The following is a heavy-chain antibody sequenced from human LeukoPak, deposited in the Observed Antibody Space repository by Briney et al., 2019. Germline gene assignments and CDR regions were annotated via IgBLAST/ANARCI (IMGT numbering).Heavy chain of an antibody. CDR3: ARAAWDVLRYFDL. CDR2: ISSSGSTI. Sequence: PGGSLRLSCAASGFTFSDYYMSWIRQAPGKGLEWVSYISSSGSTIYYADSVKGRFTISRDNAKNSLYLQMNSLRAEDTAVYYCARAAWDVLRYFDLWGQGTLVTVSS. D-gene: IGHD3-9*01. CDR1: GFTFSDYY. V-gene: IGHV3-11*04. J-gene: IGHJ4*02.